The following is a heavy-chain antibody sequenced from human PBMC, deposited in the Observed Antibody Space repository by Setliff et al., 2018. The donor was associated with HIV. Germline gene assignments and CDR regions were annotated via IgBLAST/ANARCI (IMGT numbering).Heavy chain of an antibody. V-gene: IGHV3-21*01. D-gene: IGHD3-3*01. CDR1: GFTFSTYS. Sequence: GGSLRLSCAASGFTFSTYSMNGVRKAPGKGLEWVSSISSSSRSKYYADSVKGRFTIYRDNAKNSLYLQMNSLTAGDTAVYYCARDVSWRVRTSFHYWGRGALVTVSS. CDR2: ISSSSRSK. J-gene: IGHJ4*02. CDR3: ARDVSWRVRTSFHY.